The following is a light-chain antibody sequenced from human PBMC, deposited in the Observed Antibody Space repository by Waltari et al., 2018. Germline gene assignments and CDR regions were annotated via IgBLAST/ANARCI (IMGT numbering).Light chain of an antibody. Sequence: EIQMTQSPSSVSASVGDRVTITCRATQDISGALAWYQQKPGQAPNLLIYAVSTLQSGFPSRFSGRRSGTDFTLTISGLQPEDLATYYCQQGSAFPPTFGHGTKVEIK. CDR2: AVS. CDR1: QDISGA. V-gene: IGKV1-12*01. CDR3: QQGSAFPPT. J-gene: IGKJ1*01.